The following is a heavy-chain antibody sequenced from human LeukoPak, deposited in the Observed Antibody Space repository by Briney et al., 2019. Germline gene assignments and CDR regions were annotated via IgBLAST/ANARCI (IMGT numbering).Heavy chain of an antibody. CDR3: ARVLVVPAAPDYYYGMDV. Sequence: GRSLRLSCAASGFTFSSYAMHWVRQAPGKGLEWVAVISYDGSNKYYADSVKGRFTIFRDNSKNTLYLQMNSLRAEDTAVYHCARVLVVPAAPDYYYGMDVWGQGTTVTVSS. CDR2: ISYDGSNK. D-gene: IGHD2-2*01. V-gene: IGHV3-30-3*01. CDR1: GFTFSSYA. J-gene: IGHJ6*02.